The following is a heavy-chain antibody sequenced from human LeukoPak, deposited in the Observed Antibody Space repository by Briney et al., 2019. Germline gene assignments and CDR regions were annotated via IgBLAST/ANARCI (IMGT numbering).Heavy chain of an antibody. J-gene: IGHJ2*01. CDR2: INHSGST. V-gene: IGHV4-34*01. CDR3: ARDIAAAGPWYFDL. CDR1: GGSLHDYY. Sequence: SETLSLTCAVYGGSLHDYYWSWIRQPPGKGLEWIGEINHSGSTNYNPSLKSRVTISVDTSKNQFSLRLSSVTAADTAVYYCARDIAAAGPWYFDLWGRGTLVTVSS. D-gene: IGHD6-13*01.